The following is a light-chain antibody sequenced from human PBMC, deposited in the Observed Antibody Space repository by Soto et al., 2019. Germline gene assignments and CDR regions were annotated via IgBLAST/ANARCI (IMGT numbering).Light chain of an antibody. CDR3: SSYAGSNNVV. CDR2: EVS. Sequence: QSVLTQPASVSGSPGQSITISCTGTSSDVGSYNYVSWYQQHPGKAPKLMIYEVSNRPSGVSDRFSGSKSGNTASLTVSGLQAEDEADYYCSSYAGSNNVVFGGGTKLTVL. V-gene: IGLV2-14*01. J-gene: IGLJ2*01. CDR1: SSDVGSYNY.